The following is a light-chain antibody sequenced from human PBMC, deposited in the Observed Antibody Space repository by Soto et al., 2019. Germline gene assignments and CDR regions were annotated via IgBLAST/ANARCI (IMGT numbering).Light chain of an antibody. CDR3: GSYTTTPSLV. J-gene: IGLJ1*01. V-gene: IGLV2-14*03. CDR1: SSDVGNYNY. Sequence: QSVLTQPASVSGSPGQSITISCTGTSSDVGNYNYVSWYQQHPGNAPKLLIYDVSIRASGVSDRFSGSKSGYTASLTISGLQAEDDADYYCGSYTTTPSLVFGTGTKLTVL. CDR2: DVS.